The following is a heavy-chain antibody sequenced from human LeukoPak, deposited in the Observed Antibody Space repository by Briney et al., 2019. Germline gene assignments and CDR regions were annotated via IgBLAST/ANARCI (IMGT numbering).Heavy chain of an antibody. CDR1: GFTFSSYW. Sequence: GGSLRLSCAASGFTFSSYWMSWVRQAPGKGLEWVANIKQDGSEKYYVDSVKGRFTISRDNAKNSLYLQMNSLRAEDTAVYYCAREGVGATLGAFDIWGQGTMVTVSS. J-gene: IGHJ3*02. CDR2: IKQDGSEK. D-gene: IGHD1-26*01. CDR3: AREGVGATLGAFDI. V-gene: IGHV3-7*01.